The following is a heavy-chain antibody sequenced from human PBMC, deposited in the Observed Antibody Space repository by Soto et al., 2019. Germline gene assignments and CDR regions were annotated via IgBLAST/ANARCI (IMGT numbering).Heavy chain of an antibody. J-gene: IGHJ4*02. Sequence: GGSLRLSCAASGFTFSGSAMHWVRQASGKGLEWVGRIRSKANSYATAYAASVKGRFTISRDDSKNTAYLQMNSLKTEDTAVYYCAKDLLWDSSGYYYDLGSSVDYWGQGTLVTVSS. CDR2: IRSKANSYAT. CDR3: AKDLLWDSSGYYYDLGSSVDY. D-gene: IGHD3-22*01. V-gene: IGHV3-73*01. CDR1: GFTFSGSA.